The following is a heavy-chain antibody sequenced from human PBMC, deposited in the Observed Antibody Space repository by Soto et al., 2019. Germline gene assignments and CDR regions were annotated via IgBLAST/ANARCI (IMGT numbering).Heavy chain of an antibody. CDR2: ISGSGGST. Sequence: PGGSLRLSCAASGFTFSSYSMSWVRQAPGKGLEWVSAISGSGGSTYYADSVKGRFTISRDNSKNTLYLQMNSLRAEDTAVYYCAKGRMEWLLYQNWGQGTLVTVSS. J-gene: IGHJ4*02. CDR3: AKGRMEWLLYQN. V-gene: IGHV3-23*01. D-gene: IGHD3-3*01. CDR1: GFTFSSYS.